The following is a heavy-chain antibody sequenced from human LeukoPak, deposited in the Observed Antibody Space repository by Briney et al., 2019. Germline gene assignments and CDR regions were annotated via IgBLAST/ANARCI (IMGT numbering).Heavy chain of an antibody. CDR3: ARVGIAMDPYYFDY. J-gene: IGHJ4*02. V-gene: IGHV1-8*01. CDR1: GYTFTSFD. D-gene: IGHD5-18*01. Sequence: ASVKVSCKASGYTFTSFDFNWVRQATGQGLEWMGWMKSNNGHTGYAQKFQGRVTMTRDTSISTAYMELSSLRSGDTAVYYCARVGIAMDPYYFDYWGQGTLVTVSS. CDR2: MKSNNGHT.